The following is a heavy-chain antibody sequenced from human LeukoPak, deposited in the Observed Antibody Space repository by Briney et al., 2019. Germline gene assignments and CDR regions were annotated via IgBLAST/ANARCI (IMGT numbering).Heavy chain of an antibody. D-gene: IGHD1-26*01. V-gene: IGHV1-18*01. CDR1: GYTFTSPS. Sequence: GTSVKVSYKPSGYTFTSPSNIRLRQAPGQGLEWMGWISAYNGNTHYVQNLQGRVTMTTDTSTSTAYMELRSLRSDDTAVYYCAKNKWASLFDPWGQGTLVTVSS. J-gene: IGHJ5*02. CDR3: AKNKWASLFDP. CDR2: ISAYNGNT.